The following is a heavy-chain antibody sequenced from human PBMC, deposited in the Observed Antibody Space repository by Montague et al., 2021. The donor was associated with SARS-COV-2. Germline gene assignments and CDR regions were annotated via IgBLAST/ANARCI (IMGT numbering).Heavy chain of an antibody. J-gene: IGHJ4*02. CDR1: GFSITTRGSG. Sequence: PALVKPTQTLTLTCTFSGFSITTRGSGVGWIRQSPGKALEWLGLIYWDDDNRFSPSLKSRLTGAKDTSKNQVVLTMTNMDPVDTATYYCAHRRGGYNGDWNEGTFDYWGPGTLVTVSS. D-gene: IGHD1-1*01. CDR3: AHRRGGYNGDWNEGTFDY. CDR2: IYWDDDN. V-gene: IGHV2-5*02.